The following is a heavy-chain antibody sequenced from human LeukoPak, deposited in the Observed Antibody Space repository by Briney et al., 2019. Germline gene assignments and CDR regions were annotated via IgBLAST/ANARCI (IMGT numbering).Heavy chain of an antibody. CDR3: ARDSSSWYPDYGMDV. V-gene: IGHV4-31*03. CDR1: GGSISSGGYY. D-gene: IGHD6-13*01. Sequence: PSQTPSLTCTVSGGSISSGGYYWSWLRQHPGTGLEWIGYIYYSGSTYYNPSLKSRVTISVDTSKNQFSLKLSSVTAADTAVYYCARDSSSWYPDYGMDVWGQGTTVTVSS. J-gene: IGHJ6*02. CDR2: IYYSGST.